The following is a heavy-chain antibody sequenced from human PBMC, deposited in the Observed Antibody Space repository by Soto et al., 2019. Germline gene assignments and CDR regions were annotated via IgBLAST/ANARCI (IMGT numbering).Heavy chain of an antibody. V-gene: IGHV3-7*01. CDR2: IKPDGTEK. J-gene: IGHJ4*02. Sequence: PGGSLRLSCVISGFTFSNYWMTWVRQAPGKELERVTNIKPDGTEKYYVDSVKGRFIISRDNSKNALYLKMSSLRTEDTALYYCVQRNSVGYYFQYWGQGTLVTVSS. CDR1: GFTFSNYW. D-gene: IGHD3-3*01. CDR3: VQRNSVGYYFQY.